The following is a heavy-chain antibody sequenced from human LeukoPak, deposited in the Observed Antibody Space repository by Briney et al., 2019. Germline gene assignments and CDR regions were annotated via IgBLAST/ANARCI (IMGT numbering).Heavy chain of an antibody. J-gene: IGHJ5*02. D-gene: IGHD3-3*01. CDR3: ARVFRIGVVISGWFDP. CDR1: GYTFTGYY. V-gene: IGHV1-2*02. CDR2: INPNSGGT. Sequence: GASVKVSCKTSGYTFTGYYLHWVRQAPGQGLEWMGWINPNSGGTNYAQKFQGRVTMTRDTSFSTAYMELSSLRSEDTAVYYCARVFRIGVVISGWFDPWGQGTLVTVSS.